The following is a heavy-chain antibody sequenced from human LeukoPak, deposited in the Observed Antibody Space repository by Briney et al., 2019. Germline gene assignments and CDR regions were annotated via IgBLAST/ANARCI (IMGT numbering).Heavy chain of an antibody. CDR1: DGAISSYC. Sequence: SETRTLTCTVLDGAISSYCWTWIRKPAGKGLEGCGRISSGCATRYSSSLKSRVTMSVDTSNNHLSLKLSSVTAADTAVYYCARHVGGYNYGYSLDSWGQGTLVSVSS. CDR2: ISSGCAT. CDR3: ARHVGGYNYGYSLDS. J-gene: IGHJ4*02. V-gene: IGHV4-4*07. D-gene: IGHD5-18*01.